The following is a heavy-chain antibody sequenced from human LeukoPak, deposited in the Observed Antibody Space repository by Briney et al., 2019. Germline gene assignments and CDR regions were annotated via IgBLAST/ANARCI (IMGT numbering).Heavy chain of an antibody. D-gene: IGHD3-16*01. CDR1: GFTFSSYA. CDR3: ARDPAYGAIDY. CDR2: ISYDGSNK. Sequence: GGSLRLSCAASGFTFSSYAMHWVRQAPGKGLEWVAVISYDGSNKYYADSVEGRFTISRDNSKNTLYLQMNSLRAEDTAVYYCARDPAYGAIDYWGQGTLVTVSS. J-gene: IGHJ4*02. V-gene: IGHV3-30-3*01.